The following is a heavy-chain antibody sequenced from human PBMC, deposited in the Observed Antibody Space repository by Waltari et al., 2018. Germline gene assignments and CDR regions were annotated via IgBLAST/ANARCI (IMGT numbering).Heavy chain of an antibody. CDR3: ARPRGDIVVVPAGGFDP. CDR1: GGSISRSSYY. CDR2: SYYSGST. V-gene: IGHV4-39*07. J-gene: IGHJ5*02. D-gene: IGHD2-2*01. Sequence: QLQLQESGPGLVKPSETLSLTCTVSGGSISRSSYYWGWIRQPPGKGLEWIGSSYYSGSTYYNPSLKSRVTISVDTSKNQFSLKLSSVTAADTAVYYCARPRGDIVVVPAGGFDPWGQGTLVTVSS.